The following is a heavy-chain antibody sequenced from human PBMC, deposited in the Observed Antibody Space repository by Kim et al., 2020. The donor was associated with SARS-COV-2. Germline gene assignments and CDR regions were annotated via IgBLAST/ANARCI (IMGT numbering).Heavy chain of an antibody. J-gene: IGHJ4*02. CDR3: ARDFLTGYSDY. CDR2: INQSGNT. V-gene: IGHV4-34*01. D-gene: IGHD3-9*01. CDR1: GGSFSGYY. Sequence: SETLSLTCGVYGGSFSGYYWSWIRQTPGKGLQWIGDINQSGNTNYNPSPKSRVTISVDTSKNHFSLKLRSVTAADTAVYYCARDFLTGYSDYWGQGTLVTVSS.